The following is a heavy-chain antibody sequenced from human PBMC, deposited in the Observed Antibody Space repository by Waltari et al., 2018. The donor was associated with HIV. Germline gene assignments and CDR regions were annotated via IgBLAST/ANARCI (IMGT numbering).Heavy chain of an antibody. D-gene: IGHD3-10*01. CDR2: INTNTGNP. CDR1: GYTFPNYA. J-gene: IGHJ6*02. V-gene: IGHV7-4-1*02. CDR3: ARITMTLGRGMDV. Sequence: QLQLVQSGFELKKPGASVKVSWKASGYTFPNYAMNLVRQAPGQGLEWMGWINTNTGNPTYAQGFTGRFVFSLDTSVSTAYLQISSLKAEDTAVYYCARITMTLGRGMDVWGQGTTVTVSS.